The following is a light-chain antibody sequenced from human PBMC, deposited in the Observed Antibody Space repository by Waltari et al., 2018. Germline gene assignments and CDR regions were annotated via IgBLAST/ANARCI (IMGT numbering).Light chain of an antibody. CDR2: GAS. Sequence: EIVMTQSPATLSVSPGERATLSCRASESVSSNVAWYQQKPGQAPRLLIYGASTRATGVPAKFRGSGSGTDFTLTISSLQAEDFAVYYCQQYYHWVAFGGGNGVQIK. CDR3: QQYYHWVA. V-gene: IGKV3-15*01. J-gene: IGKJ4*01. CDR1: ESVSSN.